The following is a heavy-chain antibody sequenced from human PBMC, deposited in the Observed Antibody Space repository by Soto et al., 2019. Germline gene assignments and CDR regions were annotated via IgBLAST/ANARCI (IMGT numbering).Heavy chain of an antibody. Sequence: QVQLVQSGAEVKKPGASVTVSCKASGYTFTSYGISWVRQAPGQGLEWMGWISGYNDNTNYAQKFQGRVTMTTDTSTSTAYRELRSLRSDDTAMYYCARCEYSSSWYGPWGQGTLVTVSS. D-gene: IGHD6-13*01. V-gene: IGHV1-18*01. CDR3: ARCEYSSSWYGP. J-gene: IGHJ5*02. CDR1: GYTFTSYG. CDR2: ISGYNDNT.